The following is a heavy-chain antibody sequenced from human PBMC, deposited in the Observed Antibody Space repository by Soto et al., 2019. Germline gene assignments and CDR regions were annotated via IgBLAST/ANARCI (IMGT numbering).Heavy chain of an antibody. D-gene: IGHD3-16*01. CDR2: IYWDDDK. CDR1: GFSLSTSGVG. V-gene: IGHV2-5*02. Sequence: QITLKESGPTLVKPTQTLTLTCTFSGFSLSTSGVGVGWIRQPPGKALEWLALIYWDDDKRYSPSLKSRLTTTQDTSKNQVVLTMTNMDPVDKATYYCSQRRGKGTCDWHDSWGQGSLVSVSS. CDR3: SQRRGKGTCDWHDS. J-gene: IGHJ4*02.